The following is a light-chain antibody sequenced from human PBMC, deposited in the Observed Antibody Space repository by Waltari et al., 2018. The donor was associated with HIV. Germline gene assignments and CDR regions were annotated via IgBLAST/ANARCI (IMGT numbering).Light chain of an antibody. J-gene: IGLJ2*01. CDR2: GNT. CDR1: SSPFGAAPD. Sequence: SVLTPPPSVSGAPGNMVPLSCTGSSSPFGAAPDARWYPQLPGTAPTLLIDGNTNRPSGVPDRFSGSKSGTSPSLATTGLQAEDEADYYCQSYDSSLTGSVFGGGTKLTVL. V-gene: IGLV1-40*01. CDR3: QSYDSSLTGSV.